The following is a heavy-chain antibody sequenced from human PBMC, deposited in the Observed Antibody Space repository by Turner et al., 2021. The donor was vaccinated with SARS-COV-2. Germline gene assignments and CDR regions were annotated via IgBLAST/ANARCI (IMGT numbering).Heavy chain of an antibody. CDR2: ISPHSGDT. CDR1: GYTFTAYS. J-gene: IGHJ3*02. D-gene: IGHD3-16*01. Sequence: QVPLVQSGAEVRKPGSSVKVSCQASGYTFTAYSIHWLRQDPGQGPEWMGGISPHSGDTNYSHKSQGRDTITRETSINTAYMELSRLRSDDTAVYYCAREGGFSYDHDTFRMWGQGTMVTVSS. CDR3: AREGGFSYDHDTFRM. V-gene: IGHV1-2*07.